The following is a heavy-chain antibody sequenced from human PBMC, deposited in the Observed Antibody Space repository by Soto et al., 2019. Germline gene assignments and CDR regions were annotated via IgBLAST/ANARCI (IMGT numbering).Heavy chain of an antibody. CDR3: AHRLGGYTWNDGYFDF. CDR1: GFSLTTRPVG. Sequence: QITLEESGPTLVKPTQTLTLTCTFSGFSLTTRPVGVGWIRQAPGKALEWLVVIYWDDDKGYSPSLRSRLTITKVTSKNQVVLTMTDMDPVDTATYYCAHRLGGYTWNDGYFDFWGQGILVTVSS. CDR2: IYWDDDK. D-gene: IGHD5-12*01. J-gene: IGHJ4*02. V-gene: IGHV2-5*02.